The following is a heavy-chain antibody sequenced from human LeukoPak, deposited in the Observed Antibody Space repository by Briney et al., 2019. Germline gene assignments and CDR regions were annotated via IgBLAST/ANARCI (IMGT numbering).Heavy chain of an antibody. CDR1: GFTFSSYS. D-gene: IGHD3-10*01. CDR3: ARDSRNGSGSYYVDY. Sequence: GGSLRLSCAASGFTFSSYSMNWVRQAPGKGLEWVSSISSSSSYIYYADSVKGRFTISRDNAKNSLYLQMNSLRAEDTAVYYCARDSRNGSGSYYVDYWGQGTLVTVSS. CDR2: ISSSSSYI. J-gene: IGHJ4*02. V-gene: IGHV3-21*01.